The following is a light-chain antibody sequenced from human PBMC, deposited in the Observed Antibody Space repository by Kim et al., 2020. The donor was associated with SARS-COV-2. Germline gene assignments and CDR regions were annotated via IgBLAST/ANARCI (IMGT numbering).Light chain of an antibody. CDR1: SPNIGAGYD. CDR3: QSYDSSLSAYVV. CDR2: GNS. J-gene: IGLJ2*01. Sequence: GTLSWRGGSPNIGAGYDEHWYQQLPGPAPKLLIYGNSNRPSGVPDRFSGSKSGTSASLAITGLQAEDEADYYCQSYDSSLSAYVVFGGGTQLTVL. V-gene: IGLV1-40*01.